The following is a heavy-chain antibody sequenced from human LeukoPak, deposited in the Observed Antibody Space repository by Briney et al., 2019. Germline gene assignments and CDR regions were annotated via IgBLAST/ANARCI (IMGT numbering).Heavy chain of an antibody. CDR2: ISWNSGSI. J-gene: IGHJ4*02. V-gene: IGHV3-9*01. D-gene: IGHD6-13*01. CDR3: ARGQWKQQLNSFDY. Sequence: GRSLRLSCAASGFTFDDYAMHWVRQAPGKGLEWVSGISWNSGSIGYADSVKGRFTISRDNAKNSLYLQMNSLRAEDSAVYYCARGQWKQQLNSFDYWGQGTLVTVSS. CDR1: GFTFDDYA.